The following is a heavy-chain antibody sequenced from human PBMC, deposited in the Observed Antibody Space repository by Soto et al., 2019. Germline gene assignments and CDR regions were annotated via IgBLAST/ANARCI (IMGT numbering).Heavy chain of an antibody. V-gene: IGHV1-46*01. J-gene: IGHJ4*01. Sequence: ASVKVSCKASGYTFTGYYMHWVRQAPGQGLEWMGIINPSGGSTSYAQKLQGRVTMTRDTSTSTAYMELSSLRSEDTALYYCARDGVAAGNINFDYWGQGTLVTVSS. CDR2: INPSGGST. D-gene: IGHD6-19*01. CDR3: ARDGVAAGNINFDY. CDR1: GYTFTGYY.